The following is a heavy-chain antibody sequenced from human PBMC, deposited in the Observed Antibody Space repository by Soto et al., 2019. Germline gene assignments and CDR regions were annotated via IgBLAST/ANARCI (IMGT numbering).Heavy chain of an antibody. Sequence: SVKVSCKASGGTFSSYAISWVRQAPGQGLEWMGGIIPIFGTANYAQKFQGRVTITADKSTSTAYMELSSLRSEDTAVYYCARGGLLSSFQFDYWGQGTLVTVSS. D-gene: IGHD1-26*01. V-gene: IGHV1-69*06. CDR1: GGTFSSYA. CDR2: IIPIFGTA. J-gene: IGHJ4*02. CDR3: ARGGLLSSFQFDY.